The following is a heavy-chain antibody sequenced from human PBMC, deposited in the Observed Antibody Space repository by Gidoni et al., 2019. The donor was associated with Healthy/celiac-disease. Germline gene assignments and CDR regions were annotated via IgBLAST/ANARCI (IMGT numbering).Heavy chain of an antibody. CDR2: IIPIFGTA. CDR3: ARDPGQLVGGT. J-gene: IGHJ5*02. D-gene: IGHD1-26*01. Sequence: QVQLVQCGAAVTKPGSSVKLSCTASGGTFSSYAISWVRQAPGQGLEWMGGIIPIFGTANYAQKFQGRVTITADESTSTAYMELSSLRSEDTAVYYCARDPGQLVGGTWGQGTLVTVSS. V-gene: IGHV1-69*01. CDR1: GGTFSSYA.